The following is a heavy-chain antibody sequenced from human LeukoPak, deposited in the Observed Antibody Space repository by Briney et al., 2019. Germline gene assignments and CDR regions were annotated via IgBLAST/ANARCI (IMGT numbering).Heavy chain of an antibody. Sequence: SETLSLTCAVYGGSFSGYYWSWIRQPPGKGLEWIGEINHSGSTNYNPSLKSRVTMSVDTSKNQFSLKLSSVTAADTAVYYCARDRIAARPGYYYYMDVWGKGTTVTVSS. CDR3: ARDRIAARPGYYYYMDV. D-gene: IGHD6-6*01. CDR1: GGSFSGYY. CDR2: INHSGST. V-gene: IGHV4-34*01. J-gene: IGHJ6*03.